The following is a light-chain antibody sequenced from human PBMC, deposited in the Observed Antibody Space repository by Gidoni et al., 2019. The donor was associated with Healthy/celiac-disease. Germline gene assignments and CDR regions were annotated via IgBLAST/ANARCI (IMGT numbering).Light chain of an antibody. CDR1: QSIRSY. V-gene: IGKV1-39*01. Sequence: EIQMTESPPSLSPSVGDRGLLTCRASQSIRSYLNWYQQKPGKAPTLLVYAASSLQSGVPSRFIGSGLGTDSTLTISSRPPDDVATYYGQRCYSTLTFGGGTKVEIK. J-gene: IGKJ4*01. CDR2: AAS. CDR3: QRCYSTLT.